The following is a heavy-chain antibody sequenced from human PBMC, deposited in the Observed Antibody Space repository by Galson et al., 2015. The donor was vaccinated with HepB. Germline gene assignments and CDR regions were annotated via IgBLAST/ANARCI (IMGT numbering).Heavy chain of an antibody. J-gene: IGHJ3*02. CDR1: GFTFDDYA. V-gene: IGHV3-9*01. Sequence: SLRLSCAASGFTFDDYAMHWVRQAPGKGLEWVSGISWNSGSIGYADSVKGRFTISRDNAKNSLYLQMNSLRAEDTALYYCAKDLKAARYSLGGAFDIWGQGTMVTVSS. CDR3: AKDLKAARYSLGGAFDI. CDR2: ISWNSGSI. D-gene: IGHD3-16*01.